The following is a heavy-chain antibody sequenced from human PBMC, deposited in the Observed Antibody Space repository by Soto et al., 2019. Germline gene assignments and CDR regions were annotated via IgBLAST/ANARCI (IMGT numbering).Heavy chain of an antibody. Sequence: SETLSLTCALSSCSITSSNWWSWVRQPPGKGLEWIGEIYHSGSTNYNPSLKSRVTISVDKSKNQFSLKLSSVTAADTAVYYCARAPYSGYDYYYYYYLDVWGKGTTVT. CDR1: SCSITSSNW. V-gene: IGHV4-4*02. D-gene: IGHD5-12*01. CDR3: ARAPYSGYDYYYYYYLDV. J-gene: IGHJ6*03. CDR2: IYHSGST.